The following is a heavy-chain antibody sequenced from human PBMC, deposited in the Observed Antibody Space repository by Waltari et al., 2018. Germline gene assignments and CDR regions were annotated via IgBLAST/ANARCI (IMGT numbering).Heavy chain of an antibody. CDR2: IIPIFGTA. J-gene: IGHJ4*02. Sequence: HVQLVQSGAEVKKPGSSVKVSCKASGGTFSSYAISWVRHAPGQVLEWMGGIIPIFGTANYAQKFKGRVTMTRDTSISTAYMELSRLRSDDTDVYYCARAQYYDFWSGYSALKFDYWGQGTLVTVSS. CDR3: ARAQYYDFWSGYSALKFDY. CDR1: GGTFSSYA. D-gene: IGHD3-3*01. V-gene: IGHV1-69*05.